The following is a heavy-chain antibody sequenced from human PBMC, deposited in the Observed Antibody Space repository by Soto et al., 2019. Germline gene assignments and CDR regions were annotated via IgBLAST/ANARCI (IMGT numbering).Heavy chain of an antibody. J-gene: IGHJ6*02. Sequence: PGGSLRLSCAASGFTVSSNYMSWVRQAPGKGLEWVSVIYSGGSTYYADSVKGRFTISRDNSKNTLYLQMNSLRAEDTAVYYCARDRVTNYYYYGMDVWGQGTTVTVSS. D-gene: IGHD4-17*01. CDR2: IYSGGST. CDR3: ARDRVTNYYYYGMDV. CDR1: GFTVSSNY. V-gene: IGHV3-66*01.